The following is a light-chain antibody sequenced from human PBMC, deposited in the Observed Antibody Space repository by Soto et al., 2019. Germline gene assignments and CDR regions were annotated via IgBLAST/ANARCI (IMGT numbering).Light chain of an antibody. CDR3: LQDDDYPFT. Sequence: IQMTQSPSSLSASVGDRVTITCRASQGIRNELSWYQQKPGKAPKFLIFAASNLQSGVPSRFSGSGSGTDFTLTISSLQPEDFATYFCLQDDDYPFTFGGGTKVEIK. CDR2: AAS. J-gene: IGKJ4*01. CDR1: QGIRNE. V-gene: IGKV1-6*01.